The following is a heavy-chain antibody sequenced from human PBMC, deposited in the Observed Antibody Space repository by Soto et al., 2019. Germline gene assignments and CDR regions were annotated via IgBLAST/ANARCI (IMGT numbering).Heavy chain of an antibody. CDR2: TYYRSKWYN. J-gene: IGHJ3*02. V-gene: IGHV6-1*01. Sequence: SQTLSLTCAISGDSVSSNSAAWNWIRQSPSRGLEWLGRTYYRSKWYNDYAVSVKSRITINPDTSKNQFSLQLNSVTPEDTAVYYCAREWRSVRKVEEPYYGSGAEAFDIWGQGTMVTVSS. CDR1: GDSVSSNSAA. D-gene: IGHD3-10*01. CDR3: AREWRSVRKVEEPYYGSGAEAFDI.